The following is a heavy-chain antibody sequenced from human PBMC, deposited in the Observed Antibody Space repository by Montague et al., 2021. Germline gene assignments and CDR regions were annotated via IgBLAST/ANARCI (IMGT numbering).Heavy chain of an antibody. CDR1: GDSISSSNYH. J-gene: IGHJ4*02. Sequence: SETLSLTCIVSGDSISSSNYHWGWIRQPPGKGLEWIGSITYTGNTYYNPSLKSRVTMSVDTSRNQFSLKLTSVTAADTAVYYCARLDIVLIYWGFDYWGQGTLVTVSS. D-gene: IGHD2-8*01. CDR2: ITYTGNT. CDR3: ARLDIVLIYWGFDY. V-gene: IGHV4-39*01.